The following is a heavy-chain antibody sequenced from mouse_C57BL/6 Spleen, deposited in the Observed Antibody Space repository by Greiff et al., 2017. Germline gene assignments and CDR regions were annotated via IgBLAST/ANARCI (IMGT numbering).Heavy chain of an antibody. D-gene: IGHD1-1*02. CDR2: IYPGSGST. CDR1: GYTFTSYW. V-gene: IGHV1-55*01. Sequence: QVQLQQPGAGLVAPGASVYISCTASGYTFTSYWVTWVKQRPGQGLEWIVVIYPGSGSTNYTAPYTSQATLTVDTYASTDYKQLSSLKSEDSAVYYSARESPYGHCDYAMDYWGQGTSVTVSS. J-gene: IGHJ4*01. CDR3: ARESPYGHCDYAMDY.